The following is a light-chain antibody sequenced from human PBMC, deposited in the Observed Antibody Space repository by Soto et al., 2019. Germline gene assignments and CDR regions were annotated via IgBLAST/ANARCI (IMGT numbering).Light chain of an antibody. CDR1: QSVSTNY. CDR2: GAT. Sequence: EIVLTQSPGTLSLSPGERATLSCRASQSVSTNYLAWYQQKPGQSPRLLIYGATRRATGIPDRFSGSGSGTDFILTISRLEPEDFALYFCQQYGGSPYTFAQGTKLDIK. CDR3: QQYGGSPYT. J-gene: IGKJ2*01. V-gene: IGKV3-20*01.